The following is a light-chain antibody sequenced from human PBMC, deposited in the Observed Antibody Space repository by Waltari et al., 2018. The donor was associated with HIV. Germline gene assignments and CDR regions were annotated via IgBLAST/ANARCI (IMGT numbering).Light chain of an antibody. CDR3: SSYTTISTWV. Sequence: QSALTQPASVSGSPGQSITISCTDTSRDIGEYNYVSWLQHHPTNAPKLIIFDVSYRTSGCSKRFSVSKSGNTASLTISLLQAEDEADYYCSSYTTISTWVFGGWTKLTVL. V-gene: IGLV2-14*01. J-gene: IGLJ3*02. CDR1: SRDIGEYNY. CDR2: DVS.